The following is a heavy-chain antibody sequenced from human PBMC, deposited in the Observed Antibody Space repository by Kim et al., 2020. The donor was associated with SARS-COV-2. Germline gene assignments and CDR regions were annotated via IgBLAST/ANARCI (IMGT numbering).Heavy chain of an antibody. V-gene: IGHV1-18*04. CDR3: ARDHCSGGSCYRGDAFDI. CDR1: GYTFTSYG. CDR2: ISAYNGNT. Sequence: ASVKVSCKASGYTFTSYGISWVRQAPGQGLEWMGWISAYNGNTNYAQKLQGRVTMTTDTSTSTAYMELRSLRSDDTAVYYCARDHCSGGSCYRGDAFDIWGQGTMVTVSS. J-gene: IGHJ3*02. D-gene: IGHD2-15*01.